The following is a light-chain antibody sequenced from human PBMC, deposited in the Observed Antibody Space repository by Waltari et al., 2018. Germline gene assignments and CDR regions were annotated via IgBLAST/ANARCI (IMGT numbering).Light chain of an antibody. V-gene: IGLV1-47*01. Sequence: SVLTQPPSASGTPGQTVTIPCSGSSSNIRGTFVYWYQQLPGIAPQLLTYKNNQRPSGVPDRFSGSKSGTSASLAISGLRSDDEAEYYCAAWDDNLTGPLFGGGTKVTVL. CDR1: SSNIRGTF. CDR3: AAWDDNLTGPL. J-gene: IGLJ3*02. CDR2: KNN.